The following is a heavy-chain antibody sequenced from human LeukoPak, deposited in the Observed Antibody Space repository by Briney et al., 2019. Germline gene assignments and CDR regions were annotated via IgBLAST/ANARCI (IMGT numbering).Heavy chain of an antibody. V-gene: IGHV3-30*04. CDR3: ARGGYYEEGHFDY. CDR1: GFTFSSYA. Sequence: PGGSLRLSCAASGFTFSSYAMHWVRQAPGKGLEWVAVISYDGSNKYYADSVKGRFTISRDNAKNSLYLQMNSLRAEDTAVYYCARGGYYEEGHFDYWGQGTLVTVSS. CDR2: ISYDGSNK. J-gene: IGHJ4*02. D-gene: IGHD3-22*01.